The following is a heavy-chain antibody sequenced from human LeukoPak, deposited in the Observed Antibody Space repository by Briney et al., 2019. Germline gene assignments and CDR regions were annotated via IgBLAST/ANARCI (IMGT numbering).Heavy chain of an antibody. J-gene: IGHJ4*02. V-gene: IGHV5-51*01. CDR1: GYSFTSYW. CDR2: IYPVDSDT. CDR3: ARLAPYSAVDY. D-gene: IGHD2-21*01. Sequence: GESLKISFQGSGYSFTSYWIGWVRPMPGKGLEWMGIIYPVDSDTRYSPSFQGQVTISADKSISTAYLQWSSLKASDTAMYYCARLAPYSAVDYWGQGTLVTVSS.